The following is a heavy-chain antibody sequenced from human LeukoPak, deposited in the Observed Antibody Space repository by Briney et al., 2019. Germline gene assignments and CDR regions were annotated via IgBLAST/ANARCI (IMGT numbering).Heavy chain of an antibody. Sequence: GGSLRLSCAASGFTFSSYGMHWVRQAPGKGLEWVAFIRFDGSKKDYVDSVKGRFTISRDNSKNTLYLLMNSLRTDDTAVYYCGKGRMYRFLDYMDVWGKGTTATVSS. CDR3: GKGRMYRFLDYMDV. D-gene: IGHD3-3*01. J-gene: IGHJ6*03. CDR2: IRFDGSKK. CDR1: GFTFSSYG. V-gene: IGHV3-30*02.